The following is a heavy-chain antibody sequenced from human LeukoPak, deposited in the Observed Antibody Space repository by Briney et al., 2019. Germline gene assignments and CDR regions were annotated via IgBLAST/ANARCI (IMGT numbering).Heavy chain of an antibody. J-gene: IGHJ4*02. Sequence: GASVKVSCKASGYTFTSYDINWVRQATGQGLEWMGWMNPNSGNTGYARKFQGRVTMTRNTSISTAYMELSSLRSEDTAVYYCAKAVAGLFDYWGQGTLVTVSS. V-gene: IGHV1-8*01. CDR3: AKAVAGLFDY. CDR1: GYTFTSYD. D-gene: IGHD6-19*01. CDR2: MNPNSGNT.